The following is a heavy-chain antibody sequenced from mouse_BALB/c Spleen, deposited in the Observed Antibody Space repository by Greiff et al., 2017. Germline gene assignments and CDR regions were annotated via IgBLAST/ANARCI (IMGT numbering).Heavy chain of an antibody. Sequence: DVKLQESGPELVKPGASVKISCKASGYSFTGYFMNWVKQSHGKSLEWIGRINPYNGDTFYNQKFKGKATLTVDKSSSTAHMELLSLTSEDSAVYYCGRVNYGSSPGWFAYWGQGTLVTVSA. J-gene: IGHJ3*01. D-gene: IGHD1-1*01. CDR2: INPYNGDT. CDR1: GYSFTGYF. CDR3: GRVNYGSSPGWFAY. V-gene: IGHV1-37*01.